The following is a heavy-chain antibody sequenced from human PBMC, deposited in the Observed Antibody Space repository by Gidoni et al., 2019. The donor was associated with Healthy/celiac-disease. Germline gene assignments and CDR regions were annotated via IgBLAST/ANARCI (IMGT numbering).Heavy chain of an antibody. J-gene: IGHJ3*02. CDR2: INHSGST. D-gene: IGHD3-10*01. V-gene: IGHV4-34*01. CDR1: GGSFSGYY. CDR3: ARGWFRYGWAFDI. Sequence: QVQLQQWGAGLLKPSETLSLTCAVYGGSFSGYYWSWIRQPPGKGLEWIGEINHSGSTNYNPSLKSRVTISVDTSKNQFSLKLSSVTAADTAVYYCARGWFRYGWAFDIWGQGTMVTVSS.